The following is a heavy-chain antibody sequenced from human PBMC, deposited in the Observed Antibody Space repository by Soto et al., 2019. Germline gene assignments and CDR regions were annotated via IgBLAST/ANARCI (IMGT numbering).Heavy chain of an antibody. V-gene: IGHV3-23*01. D-gene: IGHD3-3*01. CDR1: GFTFSSYA. CDR3: AKEGYYDFWSGYYNN. J-gene: IGHJ4*02. Sequence: GGSLRLSCAASGFTFSSYAMSWVRQAPGKGLEWVSAISGSGGSTYYADSVKGRFTISRDNSKNTLYLQMNSLRAEDKAVVYCAKEGYYDFWSGYYNNWGQGTLVTVSS. CDR2: ISGSGGST.